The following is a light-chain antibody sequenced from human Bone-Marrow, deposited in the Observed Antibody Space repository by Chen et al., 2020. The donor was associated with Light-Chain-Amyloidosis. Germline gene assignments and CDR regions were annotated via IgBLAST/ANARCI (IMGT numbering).Light chain of an antibody. CDR1: DLPTKY. CDR2: RDT. CDR3: QSADSSGTYEVI. V-gene: IGLV3-25*03. Sequence: SYELTQPPSVSVSPGQTARIPCSGDDLPTKYAYGYQQKPGQAPVLVIHRDTERPSGISERFSGYSSGTTATLTISGVQAEDEADYHCQSADSSGTYEVIFGGVTKLTVL. J-gene: IGLJ2*01.